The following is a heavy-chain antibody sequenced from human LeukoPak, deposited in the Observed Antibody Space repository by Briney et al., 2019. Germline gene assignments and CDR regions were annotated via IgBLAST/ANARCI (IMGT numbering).Heavy chain of an antibody. D-gene: IGHD3-9*01. CDR2: ISAYNGNT. CDR3: ARADILTSPFDP. CDR1: GYTFTIYG. J-gene: IGHJ5*02. Sequence: GASVTVSCTASGYTFTIYGISWVRQAPGQGLEWMGWISAYNGNTNYAQKLQGRVTMTTDTSTSTAYMELRSLRSDDTAVYYCARADILTSPFDPWGQGTLVTVSS. V-gene: IGHV1-18*04.